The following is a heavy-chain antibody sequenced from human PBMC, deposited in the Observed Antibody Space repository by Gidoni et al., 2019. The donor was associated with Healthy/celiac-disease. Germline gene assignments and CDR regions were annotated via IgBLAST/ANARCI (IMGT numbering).Heavy chain of an antibody. V-gene: IGHV4-39*01. Sequence: QLQLQESGPGLVKPSETLSLTCTVPGGSISSSSYYWGWIRQPPGKGLEWIGSIYYSGSTYYNPSLKSRVTISVDTSKNQFSLKLSSVTAADTAVYYCARPRYSSSSPNLDYYGMDVWGQGTTVTVSS. CDR2: IYYSGST. J-gene: IGHJ6*02. CDR3: ARPRYSSSSPNLDYYGMDV. D-gene: IGHD6-6*01. CDR1: GGSISSSSYY.